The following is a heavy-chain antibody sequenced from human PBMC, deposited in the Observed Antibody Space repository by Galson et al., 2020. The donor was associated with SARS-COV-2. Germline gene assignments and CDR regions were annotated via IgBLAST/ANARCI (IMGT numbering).Heavy chain of an antibody. V-gene: IGHV4-34*01. CDR2: INHSGST. Sequence: SQASETLSLTCAVYGGSFSGYYWSWIRQPPGKGLEWIGEINHSGSTNYNTSLKSRVTISVDTSKNQFSLKLSSVTAADTAVYYCARTPRPKGTSIEAFDIWGQGTMVTVSS. CDR1: GGSFSGYY. CDR3: ARTPRPKGTSIEAFDI. J-gene: IGHJ3*02.